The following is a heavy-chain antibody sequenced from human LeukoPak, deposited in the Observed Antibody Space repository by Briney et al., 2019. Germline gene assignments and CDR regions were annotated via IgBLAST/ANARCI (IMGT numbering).Heavy chain of an antibody. D-gene: IGHD4-11*01. J-gene: IGHJ4*02. CDR2: IWYDGSNK. CDR3: AREFWENDDGNYGSLY. CDR1: GFTFSSYG. V-gene: IGHV3-33*01. Sequence: GGSLRLSCAASGFTFSSYGMHWVRQAPGKGLEWVAVIWYDGSNKYYADSVKGRFTISRDNSKNTLYLQMNSLRAEDTAVYYCAREFWENDDGNYGSLYWGQRPLVTVSS.